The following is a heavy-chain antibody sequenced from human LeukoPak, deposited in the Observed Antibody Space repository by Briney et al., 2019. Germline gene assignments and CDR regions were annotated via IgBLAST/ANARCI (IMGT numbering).Heavy chain of an antibody. CDR2: IIPIFGTA. Sequence: SVKVSCKASGGTFTSYAISWVRQAPGQGLEWMGGIIPIFGTANYAQKFQGRVTITADESTSTAYMELSSLRSEDTAVYYCARRARPSGYSSSWYREFDYWGQGTLVTVSS. V-gene: IGHV1-69*13. CDR1: GGTFTSYA. D-gene: IGHD6-13*01. CDR3: ARRARPSGYSSSWYREFDY. J-gene: IGHJ4*02.